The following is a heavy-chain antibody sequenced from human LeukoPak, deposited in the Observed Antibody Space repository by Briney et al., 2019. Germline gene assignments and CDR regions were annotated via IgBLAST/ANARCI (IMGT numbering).Heavy chain of an antibody. V-gene: IGHV4-4*09. CDR2: IYTSGST. D-gene: IGHD2-2*02. Sequence: PSETLSLTCTVSGGSISSYYWGWIRQPPGKGLEWIGYIYTSGSTNYNPSLKSRVTISMDTSKNQFSLKLSSVTAAYTAVYYCARHQSYCTSTSCYTEWFDPWGQGTLVTVSS. J-gene: IGHJ5*02. CDR3: ARHQSYCTSTSCYTEWFDP. CDR1: GGSISSYY.